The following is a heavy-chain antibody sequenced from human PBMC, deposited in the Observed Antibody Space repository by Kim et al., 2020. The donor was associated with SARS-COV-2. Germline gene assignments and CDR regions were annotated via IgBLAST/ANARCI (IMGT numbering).Heavy chain of an antibody. CDR2: INPNSGGT. Sequence: ASVKVSCKASGYTFTGYYMHWVRQAPGQGLEWMGWINPNSGGTNYAQKFQGRVTMTRDTSISTAYMELSRLRSDDTAVYYCARVGDDILTGYNDAFDIWGQGTMVTVSS. V-gene: IGHV1-2*02. CDR1: GYTFTGYY. CDR3: ARVGDDILTGYNDAFDI. D-gene: IGHD3-9*01. J-gene: IGHJ3*02.